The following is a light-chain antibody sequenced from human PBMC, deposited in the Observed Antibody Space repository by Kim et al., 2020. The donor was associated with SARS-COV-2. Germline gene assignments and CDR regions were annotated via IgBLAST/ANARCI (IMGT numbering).Light chain of an antibody. CDR2: DAS. CDR3: QQYDSSVFT. Sequence: LAPWERAPLSCRASQSLSNRRLAWYHQKPGQSPRLLIYDASNRATGIPDRFSGSGSGTDFTLTISRLEPEDFAVYYCQQYDSSVFTFGQGTKLEI. V-gene: IGKV3-20*01. J-gene: IGKJ2*01. CDR1: QSLSNRR.